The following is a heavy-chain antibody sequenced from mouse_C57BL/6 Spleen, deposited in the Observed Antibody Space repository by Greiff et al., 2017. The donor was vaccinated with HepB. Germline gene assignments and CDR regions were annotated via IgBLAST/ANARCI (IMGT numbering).Heavy chain of an antibody. Sequence: LVESGPELVKPGASVKISCKASGYAFSSSWMNWVKQRPGKGLEWIGRIYPGDGDTNYNGKFKGKATLTADKSSSTAYMQLSSLTSEDSAVYFCARQGYSNYYAMDYWGQGTSVTVSS. CDR3: ARQGYSNYYAMDY. CDR2: IYPGDGDT. V-gene: IGHV1-82*01. CDR1: GYAFSSSW. D-gene: IGHD2-5*01. J-gene: IGHJ4*01.